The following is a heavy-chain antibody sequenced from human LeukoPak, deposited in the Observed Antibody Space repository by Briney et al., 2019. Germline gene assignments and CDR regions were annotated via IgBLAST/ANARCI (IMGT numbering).Heavy chain of an antibody. V-gene: IGHV1-18*01. CDR3: AREGSSSWYKEYYFDY. D-gene: IGHD6-13*01. CDR2: ISAYNGNT. Sequence: GASVKVSCKASGYTFTSYGISWVRQAPGQGLEWMGWISAYNGNTNYAQKLQGRVTITTDTSTSTAYMELRSLRSDDTAVYYCAREGSSSWYKEYYFDYWGQGTLVTVSS. J-gene: IGHJ4*02. CDR1: GYTFTSYG.